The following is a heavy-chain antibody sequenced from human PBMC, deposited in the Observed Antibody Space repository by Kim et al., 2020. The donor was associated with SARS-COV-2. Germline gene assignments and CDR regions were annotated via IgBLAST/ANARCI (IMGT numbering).Heavy chain of an antibody. CDR2: VYDSGSP. CDR1: GGSMHTSGYY. CDR3: ARRNSDWNDAFDF. V-gene: IGHV4-39*01. D-gene: IGHD6-19*01. Sequence: SETLSLTCSVSGGSMHTSGYYWGWIRQPPGKGLEWIGSVYDSGSPYYNPSLKSRLTISADTSRGQFSLNLHSVSAADTAVYYCARRNSDWNDAFDFWGQG. J-gene: IGHJ3*01.